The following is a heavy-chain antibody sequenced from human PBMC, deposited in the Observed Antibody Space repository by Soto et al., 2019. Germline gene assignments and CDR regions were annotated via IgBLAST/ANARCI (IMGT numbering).Heavy chain of an antibody. CDR1: GFTFSSFG. CDR2: ISFDGNAE. Sequence: QVQLVESGGGVVQPGRSLRLSCAASGFTFSSFGMHWVRQAPGKGLEWVAAISFDGNAEYYAGSVKGRFTISRDTSRNTLYLQLNSLRTEDTAVYYCAKGRASDSYGDSPPEFDYWGQGTLVTVSS. V-gene: IGHV3-30*18. D-gene: IGHD2-21*02. CDR3: AKGRASDSYGDSPPEFDY. J-gene: IGHJ4*02.